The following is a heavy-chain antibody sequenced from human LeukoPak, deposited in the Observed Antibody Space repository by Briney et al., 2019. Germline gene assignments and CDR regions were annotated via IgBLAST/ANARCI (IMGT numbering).Heavy chain of an antibody. CDR3: AKVFYYYGSGKYYSGDEAFDI. CDR2: IYLSGTT. D-gene: IGHD3-10*01. CDR1: GGSMSSGAYA. V-gene: IGHV4-30-2*01. J-gene: IGHJ3*02. Sequence: PSETLSLTCTVSGGSMSSGAYAWSWIRQPPGKGLEWIGYIYLSGTTFYNPSLKSRATISVDRSKSQFSLTLTSVTAADTAVYYCAKVFYYYGSGKYYSGDEAFDIWGQGTMVTVSS.